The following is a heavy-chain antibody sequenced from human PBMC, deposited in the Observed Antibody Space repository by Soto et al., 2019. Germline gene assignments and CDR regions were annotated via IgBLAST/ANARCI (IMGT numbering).Heavy chain of an antibody. CDR3: ARVYYYDSSGPYFDY. J-gene: IGHJ4*02. D-gene: IGHD3-22*01. Sequence: GGSLRLSCAASGFTFISYAMTWVRQAPGTGLEWVSAISSGSGTTYYADSVKGRFTISRDNSKNTLFLQMNSLRAEDTAVYYCARVYYYDSSGPYFDYWGQGTLVTVSS. CDR1: GFTFISYA. CDR2: ISSGSGTT. V-gene: IGHV3-23*01.